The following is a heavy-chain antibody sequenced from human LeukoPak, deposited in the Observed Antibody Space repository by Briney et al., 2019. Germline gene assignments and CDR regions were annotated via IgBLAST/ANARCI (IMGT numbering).Heavy chain of an antibody. Sequence: QAGGSLRLSCAASGFTFSTYWMSWVRQAPGKGLEWVANIKQDGSEKYYVDSVKGRFTISRDNAKNSLYLQMNSLRAEDTAMYHCAIDSAGNDYWGPGTLVTVSS. CDR2: IKQDGSEK. V-gene: IGHV3-7*01. J-gene: IGHJ4*02. CDR3: AIDSAGNDY. CDR1: GFTFSTYW. D-gene: IGHD6-13*01.